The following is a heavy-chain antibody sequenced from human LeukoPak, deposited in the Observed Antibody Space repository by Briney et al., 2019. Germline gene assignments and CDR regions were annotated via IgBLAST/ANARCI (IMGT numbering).Heavy chain of an antibody. CDR1: GGSISSGDYY. J-gene: IGHJ4*02. V-gene: IGHV4-30-4*08. Sequence: SQTLSLTCTVSGGSISSGDYYWSWIRQPPGKALEWIACIYNSGSTYHNPSLKSRVTISVDTSKNQFSLKLSSVTAADTAVYYCARRRFLESGSYYTYDDYWGQGTLVTVSS. CDR2: IYNSGST. D-gene: IGHD3-10*01. CDR3: ARRRFLESGSYYTYDDY.